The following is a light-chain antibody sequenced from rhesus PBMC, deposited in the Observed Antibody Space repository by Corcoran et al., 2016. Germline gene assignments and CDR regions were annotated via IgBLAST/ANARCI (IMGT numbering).Light chain of an antibody. CDR1: ENVNNY. CDR2: KAF. V-gene: IGKV1-74*01. CDR3: PQGYGTPFT. Sequence: DIQMTQSPSSLSASVGDRVTITCRASENVNNYLNWFKQNTGKSHKLLIYKAFTLQTGVPSRFSGSGSGTDYTFTISSLQAEDVTTYYCPQGYGTPFTFGPGTKLDIK. J-gene: IGKJ3*01.